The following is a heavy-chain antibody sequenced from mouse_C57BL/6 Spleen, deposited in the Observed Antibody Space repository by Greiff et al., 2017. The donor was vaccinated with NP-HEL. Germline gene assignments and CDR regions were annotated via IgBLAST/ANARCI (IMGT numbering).Heavy chain of an antibody. V-gene: IGHV5-17*01. CDR1: GFTFSDYG. CDR3: AGGYYGSSYPAEFAY. J-gene: IGHJ3*01. CDR2: ISSGSSTI. D-gene: IGHD1-1*01. Sequence: DVKLVESGGGLVKPGGSLKLSCAASGFTFSDYGMHWVRQAPEKGLEWVAYISSGSSTIYYADTVKGRFTISRDNAKNTLFLQMTSLRSEDTAMYYCAGGYYGSSYPAEFAYWGQGTLVTVSA.